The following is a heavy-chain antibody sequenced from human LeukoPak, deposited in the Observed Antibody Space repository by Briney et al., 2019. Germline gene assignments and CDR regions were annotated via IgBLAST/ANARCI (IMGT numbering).Heavy chain of an antibody. J-gene: IGHJ4*02. CDR2: VNGRGATT. Sequence: GGSLRLSCAASGFASGFTFSDYAVSWVRQAPGKGPEWVASVNGRGATTYYADSVRGRFTISRDNSKNTLYLQMSSLGVEDTAEYYCARLSRDMSSSFDYWGQGTLVTVSS. CDR1: GFTFSDYA. V-gene: IGHV3-23*01. D-gene: IGHD2-15*01. CDR3: ARLSRDMSSSFDY.